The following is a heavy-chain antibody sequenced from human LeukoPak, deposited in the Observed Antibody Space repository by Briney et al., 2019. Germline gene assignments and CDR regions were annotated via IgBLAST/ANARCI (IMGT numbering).Heavy chain of an antibody. CDR3: ARSQLLWFGGVNSGFDY. D-gene: IGHD3-10*01. CDR1: GGSISSYY. Sequence: SETLSLTCTVSGGSISSYYWSWIRQPPGKGLEWIGYIYYSGSTNYNPSLKSRVTISLDTSENQFSLKLSSVTATDTAVYYCARSQLLWFGGVNSGFDYWGQETLVTVSS. V-gene: IGHV4-59*01. J-gene: IGHJ4*02. CDR2: IYYSGST.